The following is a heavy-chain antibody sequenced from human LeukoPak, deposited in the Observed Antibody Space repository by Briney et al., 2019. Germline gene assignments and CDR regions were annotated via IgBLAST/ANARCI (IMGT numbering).Heavy chain of an antibody. V-gene: IGHV3-15*01. D-gene: IGHD1-26*01. CDR2: INSKTDGGTT. CDR3: TTNPRATSPRNYYYYGMDV. J-gene: IGHJ6*02. Sequence: GGSLRLSCAASGFTFSNAWMSWVRQAPGKGLEWVGRINSKTDGGTTDYAAPVKGRFTISRDDSKNTLYLQMNSLKTEDTAVYYCTTNPRATSPRNYYYYGMDVWGQGTTVTVSS. CDR1: GFTFSNAW.